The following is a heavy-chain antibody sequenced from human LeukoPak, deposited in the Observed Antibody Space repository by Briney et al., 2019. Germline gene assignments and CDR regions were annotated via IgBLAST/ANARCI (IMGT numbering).Heavy chain of an antibody. CDR3: ARSSRGYFDWLSSHFDY. V-gene: IGHV4-59*01. J-gene: IGHJ4*02. CDR1: GGSISSYY. D-gene: IGHD3-9*01. Sequence: SETLSLTCTVSGGSISSYYWSWIRQPPGKGLEWIGYIYYSGSTNYNPSLKSRVTISVDTSKNQFSLKLSSVTAADTAVYYCARSSRGYFDWLSSHFDYWGQGTLVTVSS. CDR2: IYYSGST.